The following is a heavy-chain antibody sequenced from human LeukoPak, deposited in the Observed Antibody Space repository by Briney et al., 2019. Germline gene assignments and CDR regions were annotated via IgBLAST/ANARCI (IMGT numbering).Heavy chain of an antibody. CDR1: GYTFTSYD. V-gene: IGHV1-8*01. D-gene: IGHD3-9*01. CDR2: MNPNSGNT. Sequence: ASVKVSCKASGYTFTSYDINWVRQATGQGLEWMGWMNPNSGNTGYAQKFQGRVTMTRNTSISTAYMELSSLRSEDTAVHYCARGFYDILTGYYYFDYWGQGTLVTVSS. CDR3: ARGFYDILTGYYYFDY. J-gene: IGHJ4*02.